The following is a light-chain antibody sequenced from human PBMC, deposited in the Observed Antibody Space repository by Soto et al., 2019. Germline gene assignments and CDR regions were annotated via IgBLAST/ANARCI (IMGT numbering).Light chain of an antibody. V-gene: IGKV3-20*01. J-gene: IGKJ1*01. CDR3: QQYGSSPSWT. CDR2: GAS. CDR1: QSVSSSY. Sequence: EIVLTQSPGTLSLSPGERATLSCRASQSVSSSYLAWYQQKPGQAPRLLIYGASSRATGIPDRFSGSGSGTDFTLTISRLEPEDSAVYYCQQYGSSPSWTVGQGTKVDIK.